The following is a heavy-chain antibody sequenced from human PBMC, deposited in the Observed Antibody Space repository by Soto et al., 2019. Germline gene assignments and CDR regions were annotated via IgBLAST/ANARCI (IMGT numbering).Heavy chain of an antibody. CDR2: IYYSGST. D-gene: IGHD3-16*02. CDR1: GGSISSYY. Sequence: QVQLQESGPGLVKPSETLSLICTVSGGSISSYYWSWIRQPPGKRLEWIGLIYYSGSTSYSPSLKSRVTISLDTSRSQFSLKLTSVTAADTAVYFCARALNYGSRIYPPGFWGQGTLVTVSS. J-gene: IGHJ4*02. CDR3: ARALNYGSRIYPPGF. V-gene: IGHV4-59*01.